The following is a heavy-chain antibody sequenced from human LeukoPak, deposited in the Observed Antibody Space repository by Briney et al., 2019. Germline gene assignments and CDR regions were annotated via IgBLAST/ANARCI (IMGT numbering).Heavy chain of an antibody. CDR3: ARARSYLNWFDP. CDR2: IYYSGST. J-gene: IGHJ5*02. D-gene: IGHD1-26*01. V-gene: IGHV4-39*07. Sequence: SETLSLTCTGSGGSISSSSYYWGWIRQPPGKGLEWIGSIYYSGSTYYNPSLKSRVTISVDTSKNQFSLKLSSVTAADTAVYYCARARSYLNWFDPWGQGTLVTVSS. CDR1: GGSISSSSYY.